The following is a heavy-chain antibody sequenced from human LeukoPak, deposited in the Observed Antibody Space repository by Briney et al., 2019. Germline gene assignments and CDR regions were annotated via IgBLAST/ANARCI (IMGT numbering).Heavy chain of an antibody. J-gene: IGHJ4*02. Sequence: SETLSLTCTVSGGSISSSSYYWDWIRQPPGKGLEWIGSIYYSGTTYYNPSLKSRVTISLDTSKNQFSLKLSSVTAADTAVYYCAREAPFPYYFDYWGQGSLVTVSS. CDR1: GGSISSSSYY. V-gene: IGHV4-39*07. CDR2: IYYSGTT. CDR3: AREAPFPYYFDY.